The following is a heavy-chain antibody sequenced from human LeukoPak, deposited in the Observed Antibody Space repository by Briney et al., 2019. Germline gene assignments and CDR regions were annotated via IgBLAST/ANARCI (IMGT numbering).Heavy chain of an antibody. CDR3: ATILGYCSSTSCYTPFSF. D-gene: IGHD2-2*02. CDR2: IRYDGSNK. J-gene: IGHJ4*02. V-gene: IGHV3-30*02. CDR1: GFTFSSYG. Sequence: SGGSLRLSCAASGFTFSSYGMHWVRQAPGKGLEWVAFIRYDGSNKYYTDSVKGRFTISRDNSRNTLYLQMDSLRAEDTAVYYCATILGYCSSTSCYTPFSFWGQGTLVTVSP.